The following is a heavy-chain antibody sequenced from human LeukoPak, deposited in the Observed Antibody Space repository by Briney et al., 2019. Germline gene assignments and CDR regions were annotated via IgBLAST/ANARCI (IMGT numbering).Heavy chain of an antibody. CDR3: ARQLHCSGGSCAEDYFDY. V-gene: IGHV4-34*01. J-gene: IGHJ4*02. CDR1: GGSFSGYY. D-gene: IGHD2-15*01. CDR2: INQSGST. Sequence: SETLSLTCAVYGGSFSGYYWTWIRQPPGKGLEWIGEINQSGSTNYNPSLKSRVTISIDTSKKQFSLKLSSVTAADTAVYYCARQLHCSGGSCAEDYFDYWGQGTLVTVSS.